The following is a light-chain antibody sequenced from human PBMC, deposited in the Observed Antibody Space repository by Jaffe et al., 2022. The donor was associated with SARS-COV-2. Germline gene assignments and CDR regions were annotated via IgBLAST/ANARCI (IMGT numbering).Light chain of an antibody. CDR2: TAS. CDR3: QQLNSYPIT. J-gene: IGKJ5*01. V-gene: IGKV1-9*01. CDR1: QGISSY. Sequence: DIQLTQSPSFLSASVGDRVTITCRASQGISSYLVWYQQKPGKAPNLLIYTASTLQSGVPSRFSGSGSGTEFTLTISSLQPEDFAIYYCQQLNSYPITFGQGTRLEIK.